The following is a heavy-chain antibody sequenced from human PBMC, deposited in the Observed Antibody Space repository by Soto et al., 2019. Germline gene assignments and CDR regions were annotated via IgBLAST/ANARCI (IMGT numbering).Heavy chain of an antibody. D-gene: IGHD3-10*01. Sequence: EVRLLESGGGLVQPGGSLRLSCVASGFTFSNYAMSWDRQAPGKGLEWVSVVTGRSSSTYYADSVEGRFIISRDNSRNQLFLRMNSLGAEDTAVYYCTKHLPSKKNPRRSADEFHIWGPGTIVTVSS. V-gene: IGHV3-23*01. CDR3: TKHLPSKKNPRRSADEFHI. CDR1: GFTFSNYA. J-gene: IGHJ3*02. CDR2: VTGRSSST.